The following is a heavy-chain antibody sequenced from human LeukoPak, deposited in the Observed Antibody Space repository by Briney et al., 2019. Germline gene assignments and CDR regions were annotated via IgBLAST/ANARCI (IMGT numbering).Heavy chain of an antibody. CDR2: IKQDGSEK. J-gene: IGHJ4*02. D-gene: IGHD3-3*01. V-gene: IGHV3-7*01. CDR3: ARGLSSITIFGVVIPYYFDY. Sequence: GGSLRLSCAASGFTFSSYWMSWVRQAPGKGLEWVANIKQDGSEKYYVDSVKGRFTISRDNAKNSLYLQMNSLRAEDTAVYYCARGLSSITIFGVVIPYYFDYWGQGTLVTVSS. CDR1: GFTFSSYW.